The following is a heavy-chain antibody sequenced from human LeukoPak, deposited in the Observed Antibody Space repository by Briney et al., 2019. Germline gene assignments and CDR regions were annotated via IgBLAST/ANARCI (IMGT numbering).Heavy chain of an antibody. J-gene: IGHJ3*02. CDR3: APAGGSGWYGAFDI. Sequence: SVKVSCKASGYTFTSYDISWVRQAPGQGLEWMGRIIPILGIANYAQKFQGRVTITADKSTSTAYMELSSLRSEDTAVYYCAPAGGSGWYGAFDIWGQGTMVTVSS. CDR2: IIPILGIA. CDR1: GYTFTSYD. V-gene: IGHV1-69*04. D-gene: IGHD6-19*01.